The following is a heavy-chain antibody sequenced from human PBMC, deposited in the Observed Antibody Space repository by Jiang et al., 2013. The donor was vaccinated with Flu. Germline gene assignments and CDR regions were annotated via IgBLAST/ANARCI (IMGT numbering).Heavy chain of an antibody. J-gene: IGHJ3*01. V-gene: IGHV5-51*01. Sequence: GAEVKKPGESLKISCEASGYSFSSYWIGWVRQMPGKGLEWMAVIYPGDSETIYSSSFQGQVTISADKSISTAYLQWSSLKASDTAMYYCGRRYVGSFDLWGQG. D-gene: IGHD3-16*01. CDR1: GYSFSSYW. CDR2: IYPGDSET. CDR3: GRRYVGSFDL.